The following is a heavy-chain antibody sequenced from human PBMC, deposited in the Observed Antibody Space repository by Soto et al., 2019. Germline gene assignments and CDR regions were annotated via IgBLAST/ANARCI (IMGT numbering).Heavy chain of an antibody. CDR3: ARDTEPRIAAAGKNYYGMDV. Sequence: SETLSLTCTVSGGSISSSSNHWGWIRQPPGKGLEWIGYIYYSGSTYYNPSLKSRVTISVDTSKNQFSLKLSSLRSEDTAVYYCARDTEPRIAAAGKNYYGMDVWGQGTTVTVSS. D-gene: IGHD6-13*01. CDR1: GGSISSSSNH. J-gene: IGHJ6*02. V-gene: IGHV4-39*07. CDR2: IYYSGST.